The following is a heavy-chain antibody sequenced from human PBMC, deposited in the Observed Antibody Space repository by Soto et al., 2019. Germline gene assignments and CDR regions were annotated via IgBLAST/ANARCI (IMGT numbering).Heavy chain of an antibody. V-gene: IGHV1-69*13. J-gene: IGHJ4*02. CDR1: GGTFSRYT. Sequence: ASVKVSCKASGGTFSRYTITWVRQAPGQGLEWMGGITPMFGTPNYAQKFQGRVTITADESASTAYMELSSLRSEDTAMYYCARDGTLYDSSAYYYLYWGQGTLVTVSS. CDR3: ARDGTLYDSSAYYYLY. CDR2: ITPMFGTP. D-gene: IGHD3-22*01.